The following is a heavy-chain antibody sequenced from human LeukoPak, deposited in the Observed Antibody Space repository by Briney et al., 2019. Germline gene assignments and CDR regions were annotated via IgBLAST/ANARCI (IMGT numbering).Heavy chain of an antibody. J-gene: IGHJ4*02. Sequence: GGSLRLSCAASGFTFSNYWMPWVRQAPGKGLEWVDNIMQGAREIHYVDSAKGRFTIPRDDAKNPLSLQMSSLRAEDTAVYYCARGSGWLIDYWGQGTLVTVSS. D-gene: IGHD6-19*01. CDR3: ARGSGWLIDY. V-gene: IGHV3-7*01. CDR1: GFTFSNYW. CDR2: IMQGAREI.